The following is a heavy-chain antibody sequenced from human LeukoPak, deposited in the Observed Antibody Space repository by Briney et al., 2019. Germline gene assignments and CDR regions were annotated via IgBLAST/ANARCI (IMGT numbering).Heavy chain of an antibody. V-gene: IGHV4-61*02. CDR1: GGSISSGSYY. Sequence: SETLSLTCTVSGGSISSGSYYWSWIRQPAGKGLEWIGRIYTNGKTHYNPSLKSRVLMSLDTSKNQVSLELSSVTAADTAVYYCARGEYYYETSDYWYYFDYWGQGTKVIVSS. D-gene: IGHD3-22*01. J-gene: IGHJ4*02. CDR3: ARGEYYYETSDYWYYFDY. CDR2: IYTNGKT.